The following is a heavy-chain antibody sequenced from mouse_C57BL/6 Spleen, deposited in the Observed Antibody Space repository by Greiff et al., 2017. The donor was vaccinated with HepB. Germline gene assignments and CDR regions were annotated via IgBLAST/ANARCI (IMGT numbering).Heavy chain of an antibody. J-gene: IGHJ3*01. D-gene: IGHD1-1*01. CDR1: GYAFSSSW. V-gene: IGHV1-82*01. CDR2: IYPGDGDT. CDR3: ARHYYGSSWFAY. Sequence: VKLMESGPELVKPGASVKISCKASGYAFSSSWMNWVKQRPGKGLEWIGRIYPGDGDTNYNGKFKGKATLTADKSSSTAYMQLSSLTSEDSAVYFCARHYYGSSWFAYWGQGTLVTVSA.